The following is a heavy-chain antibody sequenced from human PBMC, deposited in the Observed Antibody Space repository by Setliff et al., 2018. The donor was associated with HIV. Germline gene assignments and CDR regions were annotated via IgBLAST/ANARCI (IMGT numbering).Heavy chain of an antibody. CDR1: GFTFSGYG. Sequence: GGSLRLSCAASGFTFSGYGMYWVRQAPGKGLEWVAFIRYDGDNKYYADSVKGRFTISRDNAKNSLYLQMNSLRAEDMALYYCAKGRYSSSWYYFDYWGQGTLVTVSS. J-gene: IGHJ4*02. CDR3: AKGRYSSSWYYFDY. CDR2: IRYDGDNK. D-gene: IGHD6-13*01. V-gene: IGHV3-30*02.